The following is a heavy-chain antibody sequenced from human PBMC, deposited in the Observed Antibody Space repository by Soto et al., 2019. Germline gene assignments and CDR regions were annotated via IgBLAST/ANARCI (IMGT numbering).Heavy chain of an antibody. Sequence: SETLSLTCTDSGGSISSSSYYWGWIRQTPGKGLEWIGSIYYSGSTYYNPSLKSRVTISVDTSKNQFSLKLSSVTAADTAVYYCARQYYDFWSGQPGNWFDPWGQGTLVTVSS. J-gene: IGHJ5*02. CDR2: IYYSGST. CDR3: ARQYYDFWSGQPGNWFDP. V-gene: IGHV4-39*01. D-gene: IGHD3-3*01. CDR1: GGSISSSSYY.